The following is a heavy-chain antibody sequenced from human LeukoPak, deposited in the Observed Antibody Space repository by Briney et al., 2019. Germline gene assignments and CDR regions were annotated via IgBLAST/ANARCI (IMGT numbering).Heavy chain of an antibody. D-gene: IGHD2-15*01. CDR2: IRGNSGMR. Sequence: GGSLRLSCTSSGFSFSDYAMNWVRQAPGKGLEWVSCIRGNSGMRFYSDSVSGRFTISRDNSKNTVYLQMDSLRVDDTAVYFCAKDQEDRGYPSSFDFWGQGTLVTVSS. J-gene: IGHJ4*02. V-gene: IGHV3-23*01. CDR1: GFSFSDYA. CDR3: AKDQEDRGYPSSFDF.